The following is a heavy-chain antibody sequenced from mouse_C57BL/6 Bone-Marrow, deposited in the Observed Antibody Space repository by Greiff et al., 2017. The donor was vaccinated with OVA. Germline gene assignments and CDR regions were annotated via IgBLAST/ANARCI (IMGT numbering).Heavy chain of an antibody. V-gene: IGHV2-2*01. J-gene: IGHJ3*01. Sequence: QVQLQQSGPGLVQPSQCLSITCTVSGFSLTSYGVHWVRQSPGKGLEWLGVIWSGGSTDYNAAFISRLSISKDNSKSQVFFKMNSLQADNTAIYYCARRGDSNPAWFAYWGQGTLVTVSA. CDR1: GFSLTSYG. CDR3: ARRGDSNPAWFAY. D-gene: IGHD2-5*01. CDR2: IWSGGST.